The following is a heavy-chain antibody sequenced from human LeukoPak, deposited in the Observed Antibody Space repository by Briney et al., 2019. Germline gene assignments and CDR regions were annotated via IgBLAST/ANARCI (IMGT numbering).Heavy chain of an antibody. V-gene: IGHV3-7*01. J-gene: IGHJ4*02. D-gene: IGHD3-16*01. Sequence: GGSLRLSCATSGFPFNNDWMDWVRQAPGKGLEWVANINQDGSEKNCLDSVKGRFTISRDNAQNSLYLQMNGLRVEDTAVYYCTRRLDEWGQGTLVTVSP. CDR2: INQDGSEK. CDR1: GFPFNNDW. CDR3: TRRLDE.